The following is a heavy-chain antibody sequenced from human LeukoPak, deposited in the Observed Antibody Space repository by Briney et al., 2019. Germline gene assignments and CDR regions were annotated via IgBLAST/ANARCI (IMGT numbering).Heavy chain of an antibody. D-gene: IGHD4-17*01. CDR1: GFTFSNAW. CDR2: IKSKTDGGTT. Sequence: GGSLRLSCAASGFTFSNAWMSWVRQAPGKGLEWVGRIKSKTDGGTTDYEAPVKGRFTISRDDSKNTLYLQMNSLRAEDTAVDYCAQGRGDKKFHDAFDIWGQGTMVTVSS. CDR3: AQGRGDKKFHDAFDI. V-gene: IGHV3-15*01. J-gene: IGHJ3*02.